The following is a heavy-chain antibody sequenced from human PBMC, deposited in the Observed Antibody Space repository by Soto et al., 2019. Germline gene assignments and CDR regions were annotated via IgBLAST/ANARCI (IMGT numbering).Heavy chain of an antibody. Sequence: ASVKVSCKASGYTFTSYGISWVRQAPGQGLEWMGWISAYNGNTNYAQKLQGRVTMTTDTSTSTAYMELRSLRSDDTAVYYCARGAGIGIASAVDYYSYGMDVWCQGTTVTISS. CDR2: ISAYNGNT. D-gene: IGHD6-13*01. CDR3: ARGAGIGIASAVDYYSYGMDV. V-gene: IGHV1-18*01. CDR1: GYTFTSYG. J-gene: IGHJ6*02.